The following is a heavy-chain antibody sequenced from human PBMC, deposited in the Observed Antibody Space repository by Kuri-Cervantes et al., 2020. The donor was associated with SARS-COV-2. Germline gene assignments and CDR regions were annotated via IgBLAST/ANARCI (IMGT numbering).Heavy chain of an antibody. D-gene: IGHD3-16*01. J-gene: IGHJ6*02. Sequence: WGSLRLSCEASGFSFSSFPMHWVRHAPGKGLEWVALISTDGNNRYYVDFLKGRFTISRDNSKNTLHLDMNSLRPEDTGVYYCAKMGDNHSKGDYGNEVWGQGITVTVSS. CDR3: AKMGDNHSKGDYGNEV. CDR2: ISTDGNNR. V-gene: IGHV3-30*18. CDR1: GFSFSSFP.